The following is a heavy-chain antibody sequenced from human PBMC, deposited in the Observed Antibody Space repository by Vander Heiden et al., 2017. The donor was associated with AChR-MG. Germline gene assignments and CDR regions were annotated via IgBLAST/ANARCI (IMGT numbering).Heavy chain of an antibody. CDR1: GFSFSNYD. Sequence: EVQLVESGGGLVQPGGSLRLSCAASGFSFSNYDMHWVRRAPGRGLEWLSLITTSGDTYYPGSVKGRFTISRENSENSLYLQMNSLRPGDTAVYYCARGWWGAGFDYWGQGTLVTVSS. CDR3: ARGWWGAGFDY. CDR2: ITTSGDT. V-gene: IGHV3-13*01. J-gene: IGHJ4*02. D-gene: IGHD2-15*01.